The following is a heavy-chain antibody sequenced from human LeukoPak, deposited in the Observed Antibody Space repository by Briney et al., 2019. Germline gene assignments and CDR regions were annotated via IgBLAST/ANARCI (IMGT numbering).Heavy chain of an antibody. V-gene: IGHV1-24*01. D-gene: IGHD5-24*01. Sequence: ASVKVSCKVSGYTLTELSMYWVRQAPGKGLEWMGGFDPEDGETIYAQKFQGRVTMTEDTSTDTAYMELSSLRSEDTAVYYCATGLRWLQLYYLDYWGQGTLVTVSS. CDR2: FDPEDGET. CDR1: GYTLTELS. CDR3: ATGLRWLQLYYLDY. J-gene: IGHJ4*02.